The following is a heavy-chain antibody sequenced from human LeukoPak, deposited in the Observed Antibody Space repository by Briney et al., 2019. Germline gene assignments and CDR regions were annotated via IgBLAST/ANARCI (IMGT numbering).Heavy chain of an antibody. D-gene: IGHD3-16*02. CDR2: IYYSGNT. Sequence: SENLSLTCTVSGGTISSSSYYWGWIRQPPGKGLEWIGSIYYSGNTYYNPSLKSRVTISADTSKSQFSLKLSAVSASDTAVYYCAWHDFIGISPDYWGQGTLVTVSS. J-gene: IGHJ4*02. CDR3: AWHDFIGISPDY. V-gene: IGHV4-39*01. CDR1: GGTISSSSYY.